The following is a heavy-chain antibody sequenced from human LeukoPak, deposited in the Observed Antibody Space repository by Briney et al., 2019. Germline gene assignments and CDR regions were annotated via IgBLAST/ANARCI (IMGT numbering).Heavy chain of an antibody. J-gene: IGHJ4*02. CDR2: IYYSGST. V-gene: IGHV4-59*01. D-gene: IGHD5-18*01. CDR3: AGSDGYSYGAFDY. Sequence: PSETLSLTCTVSGGSISSYYWSWIRQPPGKGLEWIGYIYYSGSTNYNPSLKSRVTISVDTSKSQFSLKLSSVTAADTAVYYCAGSDGYSYGAFDYWGQGTLVTVSS. CDR1: GGSISSYY.